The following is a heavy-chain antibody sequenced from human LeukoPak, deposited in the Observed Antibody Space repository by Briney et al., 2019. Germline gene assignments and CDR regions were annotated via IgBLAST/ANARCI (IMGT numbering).Heavy chain of an antibody. Sequence: PGGSLRLSCAASGFTFSSYGMHWVRQAPGKGLEWVSGISGSGSTTYYIDSVKGRFTISRDNSKNTLYLQMNSLSAEDTAIYYCAKDLGYSSNWHYAFDLWGQGTVVTVSS. CDR2: ISGSGSTT. D-gene: IGHD6-13*01. CDR1: GFTFSSYG. CDR3: AKDLGYSSNWHYAFDL. J-gene: IGHJ3*01. V-gene: IGHV3-23*01.